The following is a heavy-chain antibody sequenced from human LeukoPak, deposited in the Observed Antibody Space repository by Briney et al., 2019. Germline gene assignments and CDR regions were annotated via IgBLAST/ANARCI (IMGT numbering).Heavy chain of an antibody. CDR1: GYTFTGYY. V-gene: IGHV1-8*02. J-gene: IGHJ6*02. CDR2: MNPNSGNT. D-gene: IGHD3-3*01. Sequence: ASVKVSCKASGYTFTGYYMHWVRQAPGQGLEWMGWMNPNSGNTGYAQKFQGRVTMTRNTSISTAYMELSSLRSEDTAVYYCARGRRYYDFWSGYNHYYGMDVWGQGTTVTVSS. CDR3: ARGRRYYDFWSGYNHYYGMDV.